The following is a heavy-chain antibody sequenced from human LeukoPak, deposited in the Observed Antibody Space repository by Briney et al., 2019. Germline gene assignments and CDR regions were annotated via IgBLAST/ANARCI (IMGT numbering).Heavy chain of an antibody. Sequence: VASVKVSCKASGGTFSSYAISWVRQAPGQGLEWMGRIIPIFGIANYAQKFQGRVTITADKSTSTAYIELSSLRSEDTAVYYCASCIAAAGTRWFDPWGQATLVTVSS. D-gene: IGHD6-13*01. CDR3: ASCIAAAGTRWFDP. J-gene: IGHJ5*02. CDR1: GGTFSSYA. CDR2: IIPIFGIA. V-gene: IGHV1-69*04.